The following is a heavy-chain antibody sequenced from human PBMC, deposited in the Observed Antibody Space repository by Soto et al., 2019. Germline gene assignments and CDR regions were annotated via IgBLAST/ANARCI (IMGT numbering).Heavy chain of an antibody. D-gene: IGHD2-15*01. V-gene: IGHV3-7*01. CDR3: ARDAPLYCMAGQCYWGFDH. CDR2: IKEDGSAN. Sequence: EVQLVESGGGLVQPAGSLRLSCVASGFTFSSFWMSWVRQAPGKGLEWVADIKEDGSANYYVDSVKDRFTISRDNAQNSLQLQVNSLRADDTAVYYCARDAPLYCMAGQCYWGFDHWGQGTLVTFSS. J-gene: IGHJ4*02. CDR1: GFTFSSFW.